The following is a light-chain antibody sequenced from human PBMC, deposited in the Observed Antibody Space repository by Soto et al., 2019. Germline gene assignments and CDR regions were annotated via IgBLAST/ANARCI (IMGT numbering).Light chain of an antibody. CDR2: GTS. V-gene: IGLV1-40*01. Sequence: QSVLTQPPSVSGAPGQRVTISCTASSSNIGAGYDVHWYQQLPGTAPKLLIYGTSNRPSGVPDRFSGSKSGTSASLAITGLQAEDEADYYCQSYDSSLSGVVFGGGTKLTVL. CDR1: SSNIGAGYD. CDR3: QSYDSSLSGVV. J-gene: IGLJ2*01.